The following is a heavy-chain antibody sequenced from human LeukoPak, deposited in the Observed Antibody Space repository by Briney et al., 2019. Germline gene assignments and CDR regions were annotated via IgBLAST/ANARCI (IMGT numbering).Heavy chain of an antibody. D-gene: IGHD3-3*01. J-gene: IGHJ5*02. CDR3: ARVGRFLNWFDP. V-gene: IGHV4-34*01. CDR2: INHSGST. CDR1: GGSFSGSY. Sequence: SETLSLTCAVYGGSFSGSYWSWIRQPPGKRLEWIGEINHSGSTNYNPSLKSRVIISVDTSKNQFSLKLSSVTAADTAEYYCARVGRFLNWFDPWGQGTLVTVSS.